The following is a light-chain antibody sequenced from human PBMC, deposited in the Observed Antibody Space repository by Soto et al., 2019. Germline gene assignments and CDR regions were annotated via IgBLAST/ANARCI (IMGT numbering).Light chain of an antibody. J-gene: IGLJ1*01. CDR1: SSNIGNTY. V-gene: IGLV1-51*02. CDR2: ENN. Sequence: QSVLTQPPSVSAAPGQKVTISYSGSSSNIGNTYVSWYQQLPGTAPKLLIYENNKRPSGIPDRFSGSKSGTSATLGITGLQTGDEADYYCGKWDSSLSAYVFGTGTKVTV. CDR3: GKWDSSLSAYV.